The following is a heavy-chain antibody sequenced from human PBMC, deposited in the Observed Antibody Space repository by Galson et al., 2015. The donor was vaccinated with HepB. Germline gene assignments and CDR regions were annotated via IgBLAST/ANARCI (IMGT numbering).Heavy chain of an antibody. Sequence: SLRLSCAASGFTFSNYAMSWVRQAPGKGLEWVSAISGSGGSTYYADSVKGRFTISRDNSKNTLYLQMNSLRAEDTAVYYCAKDLLGQWLRPPGAHDAFDIWGQGTMVTVSS. CDR1: GFTFSNYA. CDR2: ISGSGGST. D-gene: IGHD5-12*01. CDR3: AKDLLGQWLRPPGAHDAFDI. J-gene: IGHJ3*02. V-gene: IGHV3-23*01.